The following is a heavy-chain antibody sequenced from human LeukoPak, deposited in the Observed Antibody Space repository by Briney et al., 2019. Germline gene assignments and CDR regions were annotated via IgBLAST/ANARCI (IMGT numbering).Heavy chain of an antibody. CDR3: ARSHDNSGYFFYYGLDV. V-gene: IGHV3-21*01. Sequence: GGSLRLSCAASGFTFSSYSMNWVRQAPGKGLEWVSSISTSSTYIYYADSVKGRFTISRDNAKNSLYLQMNSLRAEDTAVYYCARSHDNSGYFFYYGLDVWGQGTTVTVSS. D-gene: IGHD3-22*01. CDR2: ISTSSTYI. CDR1: GFTFSSYS. J-gene: IGHJ6*02.